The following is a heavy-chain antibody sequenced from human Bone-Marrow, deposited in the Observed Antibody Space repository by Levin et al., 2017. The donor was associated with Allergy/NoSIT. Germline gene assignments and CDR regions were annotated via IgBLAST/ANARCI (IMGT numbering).Heavy chain of an antibody. D-gene: IGHD6-13*01. CDR1: GFTFSSYS. J-gene: IGHJ1*01. V-gene: IGHV3-21*01. Sequence: GGSLRLSCAASGFTFSSYSMNWVRQAPGKGLEWVSSISSSSSYIYYADSVKGRFTISRDNAKNSLYLQMNSLRAEDTAVYYCARFSSSWSGEYFQHWGQGTLVTVSS. CDR2: ISSSSSYI. CDR3: ARFSSSWSGEYFQH.